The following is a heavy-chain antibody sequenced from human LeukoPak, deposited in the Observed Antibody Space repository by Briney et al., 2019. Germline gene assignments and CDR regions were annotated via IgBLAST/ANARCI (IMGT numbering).Heavy chain of an antibody. V-gene: IGHV4-59*11. D-gene: IGHD3-10*01. CDR2: IHYSGGT. CDR3: ARLVWLGESPGSWFDS. Sequence: MSSETLSLTCSVPGGSITSHFGSWIRQPPGKRLEWIGYIHYSGGTNYNPSLKSRVNISPDTSTNQFFMKLNSVSAADTAVYYSARLVWLGESPGSWFDSWGQGTLVTVSS. CDR1: GGSITSHF. J-gene: IGHJ5*01.